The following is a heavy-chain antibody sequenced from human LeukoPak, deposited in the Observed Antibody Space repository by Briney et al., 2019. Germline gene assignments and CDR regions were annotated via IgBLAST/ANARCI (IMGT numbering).Heavy chain of an antibody. CDR1: GYSISSGYH. CDR3: ARGFDY. CDR2: IHHSGSS. J-gene: IGHJ4*02. V-gene: IGHV4-38-2*02. Sequence: SETLSLTCTVSGYSISSGYHWGWIRQPPGKGLEWIGGIHHSGSSYYNPSLKSRLTISVDTSKNQFSLKMSSVNAADTAVYYCARGFDYCGQGTLVTVSS.